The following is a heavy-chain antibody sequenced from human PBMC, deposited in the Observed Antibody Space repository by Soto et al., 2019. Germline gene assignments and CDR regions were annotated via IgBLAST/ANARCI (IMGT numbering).Heavy chain of an antibody. V-gene: IGHV3-23*01. CDR3: AKPIVPILSTASFDY. CDR2: ISGSGGST. CDR1: GFTFSSYA. Sequence: EVQLLESGGGLVQPGGSLRLSCAASGFTFSSYAMSWVRQAPGKGLEWVSAISGSGGSTYYADSLKGRFTISRDNSKNTLYLQMNSLRAEDTAVYYCAKPIVPILSTASFDYWAQRSLVTVSS. D-gene: IGHD2-21*01. J-gene: IGHJ4*02.